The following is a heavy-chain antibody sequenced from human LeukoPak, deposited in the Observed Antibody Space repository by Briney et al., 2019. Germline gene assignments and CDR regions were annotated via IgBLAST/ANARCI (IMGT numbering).Heavy chain of an antibody. D-gene: IGHD3-16*01. CDR3: ARDLGS. V-gene: IGHV3-74*01. Sequence: GGSLRLSCAASGFTFGRSWMHWVRRAPGKGLDWVSRINSDGSSIAYADSVKGRFTISRDNAKNTLYLQMNSLRAEDTAVYYCARDLGSWGQGTLVTVSS. CDR1: GFTFGRSW. J-gene: IGHJ4*02. CDR2: INSDGSSI.